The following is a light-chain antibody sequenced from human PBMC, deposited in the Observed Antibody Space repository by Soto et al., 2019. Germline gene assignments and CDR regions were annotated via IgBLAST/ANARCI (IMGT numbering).Light chain of an antibody. J-gene: IGLJ1*01. Sequence: QSDLTQPASVSGFPGQSSTISCTGTSSDVGGYNYVSWYQQHPGKAPKFMIYDVSNRPSGVSNRFSGSKSGNTASLTISGLQAEDEADYYCCSYTTSNTRQIVFGTGTKVTVL. V-gene: IGLV2-14*01. CDR1: SSDVGGYNY. CDR2: DVS. CDR3: CSYTTSNTRQIV.